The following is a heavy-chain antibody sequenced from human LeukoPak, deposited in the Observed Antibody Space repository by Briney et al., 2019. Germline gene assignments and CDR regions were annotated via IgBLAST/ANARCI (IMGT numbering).Heavy chain of an antibody. V-gene: IGHV3-7*01. CDR3: ARAPVVVTYYFDY. CDR2: IKQDGSEK. Sequence: PGGSLRLSCAASGFTISSYWMSWVRQAPGKGLEWVANIKQDGSEKYYVDSVKGRFTISRNTAKNSLYLQMNGTRAEDTGVYYCARAPVVVTYYFDYWGQGTLVTVSS. J-gene: IGHJ4*02. CDR1: GFTISSYW. D-gene: IGHD2-21*02.